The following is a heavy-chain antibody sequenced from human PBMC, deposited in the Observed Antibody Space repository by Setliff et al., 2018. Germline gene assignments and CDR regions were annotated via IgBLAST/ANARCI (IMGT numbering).Heavy chain of an antibody. CDR2: INPNSGGT. V-gene: IGHV1-2*04. J-gene: IGHJ6*02. D-gene: IGHD3-3*01. Sequence: ASVKVSCKASGYTFTGYYMHWVRQAPGQGLEWMGWINPNSGGTNYAQKFQGWVTMTRDTSINTAYMELSRLRSDDTAVYYCARGPRITIFGVVSLSLYGMDVWGQGTTVTVYS. CDR3: ARGPRITIFGVVSLSLYGMDV. CDR1: GYTFTGYY.